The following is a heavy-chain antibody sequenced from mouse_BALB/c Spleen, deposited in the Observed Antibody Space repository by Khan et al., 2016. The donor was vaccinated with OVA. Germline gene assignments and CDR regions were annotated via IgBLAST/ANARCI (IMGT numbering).Heavy chain of an antibody. V-gene: IGHV1-77*01. Sequence: QVQLQQSGAELARPGASVKLSCKASGYTFTDYYINWVKQRTGQGLEWIGEISPGSGDTYYNERFKGKATLTADKSSSTAYRHRSSLTSEASAVYFCARRNYFGYTFAYWGQGTLVTVSA. J-gene: IGHJ3*01. D-gene: IGHD1-2*01. CDR1: GYTFTDYY. CDR3: ARRNYFGYTFAY. CDR2: ISPGSGDT.